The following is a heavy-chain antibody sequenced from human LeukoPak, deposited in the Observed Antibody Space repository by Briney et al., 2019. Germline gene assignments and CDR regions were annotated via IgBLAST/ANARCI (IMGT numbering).Heavy chain of an antibody. V-gene: IGHV3-23*01. CDR2: VGKSGENT. CDR1: GFTFSSYA. Sequence: PGGSLRLSCVASGFTFSSYAMHWVRQAPGKGLEWVSDVGKSGENTYYADSVKGRFTVSRDSSKNTLYLQMNSLRAEDTALYYCAKVMTGYYYYFDYWGQGALVTVSS. D-gene: IGHD3-9*01. CDR3: AKVMTGYYYYFDY. J-gene: IGHJ4*02.